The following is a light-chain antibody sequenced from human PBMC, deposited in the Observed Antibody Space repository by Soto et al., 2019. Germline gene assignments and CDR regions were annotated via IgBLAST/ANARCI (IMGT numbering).Light chain of an antibody. CDR2: DAS. CDR1: QSVSTY. CDR3: QQRSNWPPKIT. Sequence: EFVLTQSPATLSLSRWEIATLCCGASQSVSTYLAWYQQKPGQAPRLLIYDASNRATGIPARFSGSGSGTDFTLTISSLEPEDFAVYYCQQRSNWPPKITFGQGTRLEIK. V-gene: IGKV3-11*01. J-gene: IGKJ5*01.